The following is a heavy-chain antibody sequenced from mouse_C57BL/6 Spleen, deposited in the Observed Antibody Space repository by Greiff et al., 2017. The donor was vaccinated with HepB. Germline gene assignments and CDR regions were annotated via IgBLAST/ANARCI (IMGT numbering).Heavy chain of an antibody. V-gene: IGHV1-76*01. J-gene: IGHJ3*01. CDR3: ARSETARGPWFAY. CDR1: GYTFTDYY. CDR2: IYPGSGNT. Sequence: QVQLQQSGAELVRPGASVKLSCKASGYTFTDYYINWVKQRPGQGLEWIARIYPGSGNTYYNEKFKGKATLTAEKSSSTAYMQLSSLTSEDSAVYLCARSETARGPWFAYWGQGTLVTVSA. D-gene: IGHD3-3*01.